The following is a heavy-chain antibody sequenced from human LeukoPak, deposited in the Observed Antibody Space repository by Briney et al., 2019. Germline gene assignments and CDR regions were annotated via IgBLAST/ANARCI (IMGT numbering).Heavy chain of an antibody. J-gene: IGHJ6*03. V-gene: IGHV1-2*02. CDR2: INPNTGGT. Sequence: ASVKVSCKASGYTFTGYYMHWVRQAPGQGLEWMGWINPNTGGTNYAQKFQGRVTMTRDTSISTAYMELSRLRSDDTPVYYCARAAFTYGRYYYYMDVWGKGTTVTVSS. CDR3: ARAAFTYGRYYYYMDV. D-gene: IGHD2/OR15-2a*01. CDR1: GYTFTGYY.